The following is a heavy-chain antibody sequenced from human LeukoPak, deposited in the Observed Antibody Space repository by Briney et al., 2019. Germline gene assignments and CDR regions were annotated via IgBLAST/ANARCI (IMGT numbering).Heavy chain of an antibody. D-gene: IGHD3-22*01. V-gene: IGHV3-23*01. CDR3: AKVPRVVVVIRGYPDY. J-gene: IGHJ4*02. CDR1: GFTFSSYA. CDR2: ISGSGGST. Sequence: GGSLRLSCAASGFTFSSYAMSWVRQAPGKGLEWVSAISGSGGSTYYADSVKGRFTISRDNSKNTLYLQMNSLRAEDTAVYYCAKVPRVVVVIRGYPDYWGQGTLATVSS.